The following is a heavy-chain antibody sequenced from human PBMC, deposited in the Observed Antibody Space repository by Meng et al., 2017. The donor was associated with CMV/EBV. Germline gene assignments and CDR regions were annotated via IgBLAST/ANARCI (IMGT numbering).Heavy chain of an antibody. J-gene: IGHJ3*02. CDR1: GFTFDDYA. D-gene: IGHD3-22*01. CDR3: ANGRSQNYYDSSGYSKPPHDAFDI. CDR2: ISWDGGST. V-gene: IGHV3-43D*03. Sequence: GGSLRLSCAASGFTFDDYAMHWVRQAPGQGLEWVSLISWDGGSTYYADSVKGRFTISRDNSKNSLYLQMNSLIAEDTALYYCANGRSQNYYDSSGYSKPPHDAFDIWGQGTMVTVSS.